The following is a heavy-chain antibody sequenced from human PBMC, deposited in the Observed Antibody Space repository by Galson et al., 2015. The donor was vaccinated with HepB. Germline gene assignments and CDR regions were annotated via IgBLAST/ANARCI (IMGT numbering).Heavy chain of an antibody. CDR3: TKWDWNYENY. V-gene: IGHV3-15*01. Sequence: SLRLSCAASGFTFTNACMTWVRQAPGKGLEWVGRINSKTHGGTTDYAAPVKGTFTISRDDSKNTLYLQMNSLKTKDTAVYYCTKWDWNYENYWVQGTQVNVSS. D-gene: IGHD1-7*01. CDR1: GFTFTNAC. J-gene: IGHJ4*02. CDR2: INSKTHGGTT.